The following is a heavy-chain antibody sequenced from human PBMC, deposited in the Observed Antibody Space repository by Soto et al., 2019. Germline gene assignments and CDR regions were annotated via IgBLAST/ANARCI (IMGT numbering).Heavy chain of an antibody. V-gene: IGHV1-2*02. J-gene: IGHJ5*02. D-gene: IGHD2-15*01. CDR3: ARDLGASYCSGGSCYSISFVP. CDR2: INPNSGGT. CDR1: GYTFTGYY. Sequence: QVQLVQSGAEVKKPGASVKVSCKASGYTFTGYYMHWVRQAPGQGLEWMGWINPNSGGTNYAQKFQGRVTMTRDTSISTAYMELSRLRSDDTAVYYCARDLGASYCSGGSCYSISFVPWGQGTLVTVSS.